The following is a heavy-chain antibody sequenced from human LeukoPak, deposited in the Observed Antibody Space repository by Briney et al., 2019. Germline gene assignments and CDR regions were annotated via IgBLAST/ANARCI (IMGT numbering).Heavy chain of an antibody. CDR3: ARWGDYYDSSGYYFGTKKGYFDY. Sequence: ASVKVSCKASGYTFTSYGISWVRQAPGQGLEWMGWISAYNGNTNYAQKLQGRVTMTTDTSTSTAYMELRSLRSDDTAVYYCARWGDYYDSSGYYFGTKKGYFDYWGQGTLVTVSS. CDR1: GYTFTSYG. D-gene: IGHD3-22*01. V-gene: IGHV1-18*01. J-gene: IGHJ4*02. CDR2: ISAYNGNT.